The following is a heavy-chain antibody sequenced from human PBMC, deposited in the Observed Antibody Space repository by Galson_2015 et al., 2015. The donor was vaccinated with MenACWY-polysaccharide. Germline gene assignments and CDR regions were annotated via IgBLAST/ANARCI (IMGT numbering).Heavy chain of an antibody. CDR1: GFTFSDYR. Sequence: SLRLSCAASGFTFSDYRMNWVRQAPGKGLEWVSSISSSRSYIHYADSVKGRFTISRDNAKTSLYLQMNGLRAEDTAVYYCARDLLSSSSGNDYSCQGTLVTVSS. D-gene: IGHD6-6*01. CDR3: ARDLLSSSSGNDY. CDR2: ISSSRSYI. J-gene: IGHJ4*02. V-gene: IGHV3-21*01.